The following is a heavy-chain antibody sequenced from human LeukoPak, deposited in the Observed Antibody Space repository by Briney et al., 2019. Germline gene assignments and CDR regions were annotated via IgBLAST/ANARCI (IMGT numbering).Heavy chain of an antibody. Sequence: GGSLRLSCAASGVXFSSHSMHWVRQAPGKGLVWVSGISNDGTSTTYADSVKGRFTISRDNAKNTLYLQMHSLRAEDTAVYSCARGWFGPDSCGQGTLVTVSS. CDR1: GVXFSSHS. V-gene: IGHV3-74*01. D-gene: IGHD3-10*01. CDR2: ISNDGTST. CDR3: ARGWFGPDS. J-gene: IGHJ5*01.